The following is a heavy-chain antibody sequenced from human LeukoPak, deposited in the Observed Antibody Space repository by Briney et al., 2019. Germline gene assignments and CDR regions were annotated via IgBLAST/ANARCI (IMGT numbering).Heavy chain of an antibody. J-gene: IGHJ4*02. CDR2: IYGGGNI. CDR1: GFTVSSNY. V-gene: IGHV3-53*01. D-gene: IGHD5-24*01. CDR3: ARGAGYNYPYYFDY. Sequence: GGSLRLSCAASGFTVSSNYMNWVRQAPGKGLEWVSVIYGGGNIYYADSVKGRLTISRDNSKNTLYLQMNSLRAEDTAVYYCARGAGYNYPYYFDYWGQGTLVTVSS.